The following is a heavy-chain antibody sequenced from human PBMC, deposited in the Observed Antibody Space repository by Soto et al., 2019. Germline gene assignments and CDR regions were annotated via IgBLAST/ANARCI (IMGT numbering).Heavy chain of an antibody. CDR3: AKDSGYSYGPYFDY. CDR1: GFTFSSYG. D-gene: IGHD5-18*01. Sequence: GGSLRLSCAASGFTFSSYGMHWVRQAPGKGLEWVALISYDGSNKYYADSVKGRFTISRDNSKNTLYLQMNSLRAEDTAVYYCAKDSGYSYGPYFDYWGQGTLVTVS. J-gene: IGHJ4*02. CDR2: ISYDGSNK. V-gene: IGHV3-30*18.